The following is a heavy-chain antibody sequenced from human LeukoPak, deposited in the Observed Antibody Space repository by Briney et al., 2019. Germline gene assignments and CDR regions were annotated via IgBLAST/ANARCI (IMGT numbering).Heavy chain of an antibody. D-gene: IGHD3-3*01. CDR2: ISGSGGST. CDR1: GFTFSSYA. CDR3: AKAEWLRVYGFWDY. Sequence: GGSLRLSCAASGFTFSSYAMSWVRQAPGKGLEWVSAISGSGGSTYYADSVKGRFTISRDNSKNTLYLQMNSLRAEDTAVYYCAKAEWLRVYGFWDYWGQGTLVTVSS. J-gene: IGHJ4*02. V-gene: IGHV3-23*01.